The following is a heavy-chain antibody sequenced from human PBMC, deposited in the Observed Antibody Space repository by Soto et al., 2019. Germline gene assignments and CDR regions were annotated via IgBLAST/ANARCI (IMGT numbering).Heavy chain of an antibody. CDR1: GFTFSSYG. D-gene: IGHD4-4*01. Sequence: QVQLVESWGGVVQPGRSLRLSCAASGFTFSSYGMHWVRQAPGKGLEWVAVISYDGSNKYYADSVKCRFTISRDNSKNTLYLQMNSLRAEDTAVYYCAKARSNYRYYYYGMDVWGQGTTVTVSS. V-gene: IGHV3-30*18. CDR2: ISYDGSNK. CDR3: AKARSNYRYYYYGMDV. J-gene: IGHJ6*02.